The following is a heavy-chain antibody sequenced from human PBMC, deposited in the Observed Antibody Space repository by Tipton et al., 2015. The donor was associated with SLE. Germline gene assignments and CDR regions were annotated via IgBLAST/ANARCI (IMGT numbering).Heavy chain of an antibody. Sequence: TLSLTCAVSGYSISSGYYWGWIRQPPGKGLEWIGSIYYSGSTYYNPSLKSRVTISVDTSKNQFSLKLSSVTAADTAVYYCARDAFDIWGQGTMVTVSS. CDR3: ARDAFDI. CDR2: IYYSGST. CDR1: GYSISSGYY. V-gene: IGHV4-38-2*02. J-gene: IGHJ3*02.